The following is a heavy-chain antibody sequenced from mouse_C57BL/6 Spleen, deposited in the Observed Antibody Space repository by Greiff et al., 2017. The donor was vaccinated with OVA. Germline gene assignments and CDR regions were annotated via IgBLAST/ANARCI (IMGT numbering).Heavy chain of an antibody. CDR3: ARGELGWFAY. Sequence: EVQLQQSGPALVKPGASVKISCKASGYSFTDYYMNWVKQSHGKSLEWIGVINPNSGTTSYNQKFKGKATLTIDQSYSTSYMQLNSLTSEDSAVYYCARGELGWFAYWGQGTLVTVSA. V-gene: IGHV1-39*01. CDR1: GYSFTDYY. J-gene: IGHJ3*01. CDR2: INPNSGTT.